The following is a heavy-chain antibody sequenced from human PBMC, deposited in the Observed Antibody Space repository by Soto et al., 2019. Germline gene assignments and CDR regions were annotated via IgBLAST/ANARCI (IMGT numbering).Heavy chain of an antibody. CDR2: ISSGGDTT. CDR3: PSGAFLAVAALDY. J-gene: IGHJ4*02. D-gene: IGHD6-19*01. V-gene: IGHV3-11*01. CDR1: GFTCSDYY. Sequence: LTLSSSASGFTCSDYYMSWILQAPGKVLEWVSYISSGGDTTYYAYSVKCRFTISRDNAKNSLSLQMNSLRAEDTAVYYCPSGAFLAVAALDYCGQGPLVTFSS.